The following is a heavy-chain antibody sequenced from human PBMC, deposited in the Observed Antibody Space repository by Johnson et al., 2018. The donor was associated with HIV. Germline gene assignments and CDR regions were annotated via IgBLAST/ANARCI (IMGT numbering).Heavy chain of an antibody. CDR1: GFSVSNTY. CDR3: AKDPPGS. D-gene: IGHD1-26*01. Sequence: VQLVESGGGLVQSGGSLRLSCGASGFSVSNTYMNWVRQAPGKGLEWVSLISWDGGRTYYADSVKGRFTISRDNRKNSLYLQMNSLRPEDTALYYCAKDPPGSWGQGTMVTVSS. CDR2: ISWDGGRT. V-gene: IGHV3-43D*03. J-gene: IGHJ3*01.